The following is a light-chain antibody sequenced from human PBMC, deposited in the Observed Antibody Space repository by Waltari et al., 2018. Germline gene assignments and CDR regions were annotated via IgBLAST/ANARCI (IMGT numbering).Light chain of an antibody. J-gene: IGLJ2*01. CDR3: CSLTSSRTVI. Sequence: QSALTQPASVSESPGQSITISCTGTTGDVGAYNYVSWYQQLPGKAPKLLIYDVANRPSGVSDRFSGSKSGNTASRIISGLQAEDEADYYCCSLTSSRTVIFGGGTKLTVL. CDR2: DVA. CDR1: TGDVGAYNY. V-gene: IGLV2-14*03.